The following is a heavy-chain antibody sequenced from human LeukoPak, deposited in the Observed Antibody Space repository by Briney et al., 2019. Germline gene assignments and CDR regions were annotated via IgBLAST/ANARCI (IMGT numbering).Heavy chain of an antibody. CDR2: IYSSGST. V-gene: IGHV4-59*01. J-gene: IGHJ4*02. CDR3: ARESNGDYSDY. Sequence: SETLSLTCTVSGGSISSYYWSWIRQPPGKGLEWIGYIYSSGSTSHNPSLKSRVTMSIDASKNQFSLKVKSVTAADTAVYYCARESNGDYSDYWGQGTLVTVSS. D-gene: IGHD4-17*01. CDR1: GGSISSYY.